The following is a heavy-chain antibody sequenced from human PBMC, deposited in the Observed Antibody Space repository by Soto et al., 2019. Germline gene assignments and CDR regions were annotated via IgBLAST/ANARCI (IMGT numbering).Heavy chain of an antibody. CDR1: GGSISSSNW. J-gene: IGHJ4*02. Sequence: PSETLSLTCAVSGGSISSSNWWGWVRQPPGKGLEWIGEIYHSGSTNYDPSLKSRVTISVDKSKNQFSLKLSSVTAADTAVYYCALTGARRSYFDYWGQGTLVTVSS. CDR2: IYHSGST. V-gene: IGHV4-4*02. CDR3: ALTGARRSYFDY. D-gene: IGHD1-20*01.